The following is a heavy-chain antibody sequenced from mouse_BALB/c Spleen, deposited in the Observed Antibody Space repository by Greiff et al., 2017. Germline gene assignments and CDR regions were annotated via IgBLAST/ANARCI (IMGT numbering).Heavy chain of an antibody. V-gene: IGHV8-12*01. CDR3: ARRTTATGAMDY. CDR2: IYWDDDK. Sequence: QVTLKVSGPGILQPSQTLSLTCSFSGFSLSTSGMGVSWIRQPSGKGLEWLAHIYWDDDKRYNPSLKSRLTISKDTSSNQVFLKITSVDTADTATYYCARRTTATGAMDYWGQGTSVTVSS. J-gene: IGHJ4*01. CDR1: GFSLSTSGMG. D-gene: IGHD1-2*01.